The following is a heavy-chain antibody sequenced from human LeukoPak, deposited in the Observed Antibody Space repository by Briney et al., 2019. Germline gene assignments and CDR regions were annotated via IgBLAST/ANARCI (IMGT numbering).Heavy chain of an antibody. J-gene: IGHJ6*03. CDR2: INHSGST. D-gene: IGHD3-22*01. CDR1: GGSFSGYY. Sequence: PSETLSLTCAVYGGSFSGYYWSWIRQPPGKGLEWIGEINHSGSTNYNPSLKSRVTIPVDTSKNQFSLKLSSVTAADTAVYYCARGGYYYDSSGYYYYYYYMDVWGKGTTVTVFS. CDR3: ARGGYYYDSSGYYYYYYYMDV. V-gene: IGHV4-34*01.